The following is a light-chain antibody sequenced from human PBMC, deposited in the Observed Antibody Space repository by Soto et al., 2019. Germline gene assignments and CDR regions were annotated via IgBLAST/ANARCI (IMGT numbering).Light chain of an antibody. CDR2: DAS. CDR1: QSVSSY. J-gene: IGKJ3*01. Sequence: EILLTQSPATLSLSPGERATLSCRASQSVSSYLAWYQQKPGQAPRLLIYDASNRATGVPARFSGSGSGTDFALTISSLQPEAFAVSCSQQRSTLPGITFGPGTKVDIK. V-gene: IGKV3-11*01. CDR3: QQRSTLPGIT.